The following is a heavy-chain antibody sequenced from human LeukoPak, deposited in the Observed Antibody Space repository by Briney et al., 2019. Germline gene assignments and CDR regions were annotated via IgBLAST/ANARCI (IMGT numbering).Heavy chain of an antibody. CDR3: ARGGYYDSSGYYVWFDP. D-gene: IGHD3-22*01. CDR1: GGSFSGYY. CDR2: INHSGST. Sequence: SETLSLTCAVYGGSFSGYYWSWIRQPPGKGLEWIGEINHSGSTNYNPSLKSRVTISVDTSKNQFSLKLSSVTAAGTAVYYCARGGYYDSSGYYVWFDPWGQGTLVTVSS. J-gene: IGHJ5*02. V-gene: IGHV4-34*01.